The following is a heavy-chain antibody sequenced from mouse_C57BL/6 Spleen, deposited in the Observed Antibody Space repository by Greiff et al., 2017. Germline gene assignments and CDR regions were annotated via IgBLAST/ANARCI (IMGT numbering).Heavy chain of an antibody. J-gene: IGHJ3*01. V-gene: IGHV5-6*01. D-gene: IGHD2-4*01. CDR2: ISSGGSYT. Sequence: EVKVVESGGDLVKPGGSLKLSCAASGFTFSSYGMSWVRQTPDKRLEWVATISSGGSYTYYPDSVKGRFTISRDNAKNTLYLQMSSLKAEDTAMYYCARHEVYDYDTWFAYWGQGTLVTVSA. CDR3: ARHEVYDYDTWFAY. CDR1: GFTFSSYG.